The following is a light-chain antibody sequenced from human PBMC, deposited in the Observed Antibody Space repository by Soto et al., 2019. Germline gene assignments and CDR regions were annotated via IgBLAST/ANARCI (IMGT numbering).Light chain of an antibody. CDR1: SSDVGGYNY. CDR2: DVS. CDR3: SSYTSSSTWV. Sequence: QSALTQPASVSGSPGQSITISCTGTSSDVGGYNYVSWYQQHPGKAPKLMIYDVSNRPSGVSNRFSGFKSGNTASLTISGLQAEDEADYYCSSYTSSSTWVFGGGTKVTAL. V-gene: IGLV2-14*01. J-gene: IGLJ3*02.